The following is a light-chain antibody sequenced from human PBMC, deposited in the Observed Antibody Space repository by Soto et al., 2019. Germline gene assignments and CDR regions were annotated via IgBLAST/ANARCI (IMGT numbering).Light chain of an antibody. J-gene: IGLJ1*01. Sequence: QSVLTQPASVSGSPGQSITISCTGKSSDVGSSNLVSWYQQHPGKAPKLIIYEGSRRPSGVSGRFSGSMSGNTASLTIFGLQAEDEADYYCCSFARSSTSYVFGTGTKVTVL. CDR2: EGS. V-gene: IGLV2-23*01. CDR1: SSDVGSSNL. CDR3: CSFARSSTSYV.